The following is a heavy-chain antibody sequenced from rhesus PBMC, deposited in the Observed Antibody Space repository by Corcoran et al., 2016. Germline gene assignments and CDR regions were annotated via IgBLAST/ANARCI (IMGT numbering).Heavy chain of an antibody. Sequence: QVTLKESGPALVKPTQTLTLTCTFAGFSLSTSGMGVGWIRKPPGKTLEWLAHIYWDDDKRNRTSLKSRLTISKDTSKNQVVLTMTNVDPVDTATYYCARSPSSILYFDSWGQGVLVTVSS. V-gene: IGHV2-1*01. CDR3: ARSPSSILYFDS. CDR1: GFSLSTSGMG. D-gene: IGHD2-21*01. J-gene: IGHJ4*01. CDR2: IYWDDDK.